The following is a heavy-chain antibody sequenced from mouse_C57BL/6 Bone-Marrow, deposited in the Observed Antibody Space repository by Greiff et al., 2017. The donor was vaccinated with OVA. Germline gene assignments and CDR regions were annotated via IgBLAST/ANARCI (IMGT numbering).Heavy chain of an antibody. J-gene: IGHJ2*01. CDR1: GFTFSSYT. D-gene: IGHD1-1*01. CDR3: ARQDYGSPYFDY. Sequence: EVQVVESGGGLVKPGGSLKLSCAASGFTFSSYTMSWVRQTPEKRLEWVATISGGGGNTYYPDSVKGRFTISRDNAKNTLYLQMSSLRSEDTALYYCARQDYGSPYFDYWGQGTTLTVSS. CDR2: ISGGGGNT. V-gene: IGHV5-9*01.